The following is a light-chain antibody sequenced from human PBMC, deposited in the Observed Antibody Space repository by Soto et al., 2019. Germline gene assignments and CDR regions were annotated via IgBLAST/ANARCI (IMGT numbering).Light chain of an antibody. CDR2: GTS. CDR1: QDIRTE. V-gene: IGKV1-6*01. CDR3: LQDYNYPRT. J-gene: IGKJ1*01. Sequence: AIQMTQSPSSLSASVGDRITITCRASQDIRTELGWYQQKPGTAPTLPIYGTSTLQSGVPSRFSGSGSGTDFTLTISSLQPEDFATYYCLQDYNYPRTFGQGTKVETK.